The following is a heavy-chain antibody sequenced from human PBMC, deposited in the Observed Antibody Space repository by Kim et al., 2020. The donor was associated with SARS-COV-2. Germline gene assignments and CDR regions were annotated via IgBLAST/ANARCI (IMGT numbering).Heavy chain of an antibody. D-gene: IGHD3-10*01. Sequence: YAQKCQGRVTITADNATSTAYMELRSVGSEDTAVYYCARDDGFGESGVDYWGQGTLVTVAS. V-gene: IGHV1-69*04. CDR3: ARDDGFGESGVDY. J-gene: IGHJ4*02.